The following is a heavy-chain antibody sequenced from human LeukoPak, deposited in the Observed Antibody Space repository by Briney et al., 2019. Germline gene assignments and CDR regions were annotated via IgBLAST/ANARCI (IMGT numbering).Heavy chain of an antibody. J-gene: IGHJ4*02. CDR1: GFTFSIYG. D-gene: IGHD6-13*01. CDR3: AKGYSSTWESTNYFDY. Sequence: GGSLRLSCAASGFTFSIYGTHWVRQAPGKGLEWVAFIRYDGSNQYYADSVKGRFTISRDNSKNTVYLQMNSLRAEDTATYYCAKGYSSTWESTNYFDYWGQGTLVTVSS. CDR2: IRYDGSNQ. V-gene: IGHV3-30*02.